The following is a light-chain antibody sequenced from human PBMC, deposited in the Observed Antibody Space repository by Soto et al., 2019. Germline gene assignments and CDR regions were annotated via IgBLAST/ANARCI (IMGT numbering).Light chain of an antibody. CDR3: SSYAGSSTYV. CDR2: EVS. J-gene: IGLJ1*01. V-gene: IGLV2-8*01. CDR1: SSDVGGYDY. Sequence: QSALTQPPSASGSPGQSVTISCTGTSSDVGGYDYVSWYQQHPGKAPKLMIYEVSKRPSGVPDRFSGSKSGNTASLTVSGLQAEDEADYYCSSYAGSSTYVFGTGTTVTVL.